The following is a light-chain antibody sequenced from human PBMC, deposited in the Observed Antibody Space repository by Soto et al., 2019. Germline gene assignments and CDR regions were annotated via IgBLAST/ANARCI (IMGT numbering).Light chain of an antibody. Sequence: QSALTQPRSVSGSPGQSVTISCTGTSNDVGGSDSVSWYQHHPGEAPKLIMYDVTKRPSGVPDRFSASKSGNTASLTISRLQAEDETDYYCLSSAGNYIYVFGTGTKVTVL. J-gene: IGLJ1*01. CDR2: DVT. CDR3: LSSAGNYIYV. CDR1: SNDVGGSDS. V-gene: IGLV2-11*01.